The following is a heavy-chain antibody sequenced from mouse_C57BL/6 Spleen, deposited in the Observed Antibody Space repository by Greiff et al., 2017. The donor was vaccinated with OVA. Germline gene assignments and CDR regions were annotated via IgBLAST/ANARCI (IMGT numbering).Heavy chain of an antibody. D-gene: IGHD2-2*01. CDR3: ARDGGLRRGYYFDY. CDR2: INPGSGGT. V-gene: IGHV1-54*01. CDR1: GYAFTNYL. Sequence: QVQLKQSGAELVRPGTSVKVSCKASGYAFTNYLIEWVKQRPGQGLEWIGVINPGSGGTNYNEKFKGKATLPADKSSSTAYMQLSSLTSEDSAVYFCARDGGLRRGYYFDYWGQGTTLTVSS. J-gene: IGHJ2*01.